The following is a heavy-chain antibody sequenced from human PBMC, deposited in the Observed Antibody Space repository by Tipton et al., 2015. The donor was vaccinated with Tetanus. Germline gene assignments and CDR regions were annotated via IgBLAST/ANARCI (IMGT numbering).Heavy chain of an antibody. Sequence: SLRLSCAASGFTLSDYYMSWIRQAPGKGLEWVSYISSSSSYTNYADSVKGRFTISRDNAKNSLYLQMNSLRAEDTAVYYCARKRTSDFDYWGQGTLVTVSS. D-gene: IGHD6-6*01. J-gene: IGHJ4*02. CDR2: ISSSSSYT. V-gene: IGHV3-11*06. CDR1: GFTLSDYY. CDR3: ARKRTSDFDY.